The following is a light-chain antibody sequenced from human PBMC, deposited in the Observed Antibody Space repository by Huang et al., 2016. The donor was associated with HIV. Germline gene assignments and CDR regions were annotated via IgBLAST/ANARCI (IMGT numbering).Light chain of an antibody. CDR2: GAS. CDR1: QSVGRK. Sequence: DTVMTQTPATLSVSAGARATLPWRASQSVGRKLAWLQQKPGQAPRLLIHGASTRATGIPARFSGSGSGTEFTLTISSLQSEDFAVYYCQQYNNWPYTFGQGTKLEIK. CDR3: QQYNNWPYT. V-gene: IGKV3-15*01. J-gene: IGKJ2*01.